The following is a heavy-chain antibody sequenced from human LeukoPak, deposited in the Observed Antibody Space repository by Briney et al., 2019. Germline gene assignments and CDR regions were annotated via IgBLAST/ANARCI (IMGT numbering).Heavy chain of an antibody. CDR2: ISHGGTS. CDR3: AAQDYGGNIDF. D-gene: IGHD4-23*01. CDR1: GGSINNNNW. Sequence: SGTLSLTCAVSGGSINNNNWWTWVRQPPGKGLEWIGDISHGGTSNYNPSLQSRVTISLDKSKNHFSLNLTSMTAADTAVYYCAAQDYGGNIDFWGQGTLVTVSS. V-gene: IGHV4-4*02. J-gene: IGHJ4*02.